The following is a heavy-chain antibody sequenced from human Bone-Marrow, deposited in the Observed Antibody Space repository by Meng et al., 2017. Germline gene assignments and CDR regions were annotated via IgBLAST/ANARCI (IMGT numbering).Heavy chain of an antibody. CDR1: GFTFSSYE. J-gene: IGHJ5*02. Sequence: ESLKISCAASGFTFSSYEMNWVRQQPGKGLEWIGYIYYSGSTSYNPYLNSRLTMSLDMSKNQFSLKLDSVAAADAAVYYCARGDRVFRGSMYNWFDPWGQGTMVTVSS. D-gene: IGHD3-16*01. CDR3: ARGDRVFRGSMYNWFDP. CDR2: IYYSGST. V-gene: IGHV4-59*12.